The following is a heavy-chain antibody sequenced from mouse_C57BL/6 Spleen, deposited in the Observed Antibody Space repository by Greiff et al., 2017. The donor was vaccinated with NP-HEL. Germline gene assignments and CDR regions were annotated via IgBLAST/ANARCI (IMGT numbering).Heavy chain of an antibody. Sequence: EVQLVESGGDLVKPGGSLKLSCAASGFTFSSYGMSWVRQTPDKRLEWVATISSGGSYTYYPDSVKGRFTISRDNAKNTLYLQMSSLKSEDTAMYYCARHGVTTVVATDYFDYWGQGTTLTVSS. V-gene: IGHV5-6*01. CDR2: ISSGGSYT. D-gene: IGHD1-1*01. J-gene: IGHJ2*01. CDR1: GFTFSSYG. CDR3: ARHGVTTVVATDYFDY.